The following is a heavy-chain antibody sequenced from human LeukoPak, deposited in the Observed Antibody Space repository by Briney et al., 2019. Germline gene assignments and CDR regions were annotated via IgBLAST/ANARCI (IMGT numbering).Heavy chain of an antibody. J-gene: IGHJ4*02. V-gene: IGHV1-69*06. CDR3: AGGARKAKDIVLMFLDY. CDR2: IIPIFGTA. D-gene: IGHD2-8*01. Sequence: GASVKVSCKASGYTFTSYGISWVRQAPGQGLEWMGGIIPIFGTANYAQKFQGRVTITADKSTSTAYMELSSLRSEDTAVYYCAGGARKAKDIVLMFLDYWGQGTLVTVSS. CDR1: GYTFTSYG.